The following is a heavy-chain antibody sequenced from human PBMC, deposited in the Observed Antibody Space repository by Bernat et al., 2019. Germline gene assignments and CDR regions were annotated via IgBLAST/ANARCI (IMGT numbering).Heavy chain of an antibody. V-gene: IGHV3-30*18. CDR3: AKGQEVGACGGRCREDY. J-gene: IGHJ4*02. CDR2: ISYDGSNK. CDR1: GFTFSSYG. Sequence: QVQLVESGGGVVQPGRSLRLSCAASGFTFSSYGMHWVRQAPGKGLEWVAVISYDGSNKYYADSVKGRFTISRDNSKNTLYLQMNSLRAEDTAVYYCAKGQEVGACGGRCREDYWGQGTLVTVSS. D-gene: IGHD2-15*01.